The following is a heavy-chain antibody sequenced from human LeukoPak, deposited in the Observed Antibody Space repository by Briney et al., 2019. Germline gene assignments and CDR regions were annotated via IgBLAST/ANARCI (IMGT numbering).Heavy chain of an antibody. D-gene: IGHD1-14*01. CDR3: TRDAGGYNNLYYMDV. Sequence: TGGSLRLSCAASGFTFSSYAMHWVRQAPGKGLEWVANIKQDGSEKYYVDSVKGRFTISRDNARNSVYLQMNSLRAEDTAVYYCTRDAGGYNNLYYMDVWGKGTTVIVSS. CDR2: IKQDGSEK. V-gene: IGHV3-7*01. CDR1: GFTFSSYA. J-gene: IGHJ6*03.